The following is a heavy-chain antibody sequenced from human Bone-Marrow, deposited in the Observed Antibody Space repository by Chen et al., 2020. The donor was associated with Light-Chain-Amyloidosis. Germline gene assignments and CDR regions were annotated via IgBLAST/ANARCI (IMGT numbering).Heavy chain of an antibody. J-gene: IGHJ6*02. CDR3: AREGVLRFLEWPQGMDV. V-gene: IGHV3-7*01. CDR2: IKQDGSEK. Sequence: SLRLSCAASGFTFSSYWMSWVRQAPGKGLEWVANIKQDGSEKYYVDSVKGRFTISRDNAKNSLYLQMNSLRAEDTAVYYCAREGVLRFLEWPQGMDVWGQGTTVTVSS. D-gene: IGHD3-3*01. CDR1: GFTFSSYW.